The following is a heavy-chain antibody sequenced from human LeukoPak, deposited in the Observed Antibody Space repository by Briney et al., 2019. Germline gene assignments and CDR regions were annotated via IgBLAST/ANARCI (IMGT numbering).Heavy chain of an antibody. Sequence: GGSLRLSCAASGFTFSTYGMHWVRQAPGKGLEWVAVISPDGSMKEYADSVKGRFTVSRDNSKNTLYLQMSSLRPEDTSLYYCARGNLYIVATIEDYWGQGTLVTVSS. D-gene: IGHD5-12*01. CDR2: ISPDGSMK. J-gene: IGHJ4*02. V-gene: IGHV3-30*03. CDR3: ARGNLYIVATIEDY. CDR1: GFTFSTYG.